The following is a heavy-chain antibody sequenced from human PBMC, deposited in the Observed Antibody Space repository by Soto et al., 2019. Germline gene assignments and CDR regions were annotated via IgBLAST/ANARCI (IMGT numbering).Heavy chain of an antibody. V-gene: IGHV3-30*18. CDR1: GFTFSSYG. D-gene: IGHD6-19*01. J-gene: IGHJ4*02. CDR2: ISYDGSNK. Sequence: GSLRLSCAASGFTFSSYGMHWVRQAPGKGLEWVAVISYDGSNKYYADSVKGRFTISRDNSKNTLYLQMNSLRAEDTAVYYCAKTRNPPDYIAVAGFFDYWGQGTLVTVSS. CDR3: AKTRNPPDYIAVAGFFDY.